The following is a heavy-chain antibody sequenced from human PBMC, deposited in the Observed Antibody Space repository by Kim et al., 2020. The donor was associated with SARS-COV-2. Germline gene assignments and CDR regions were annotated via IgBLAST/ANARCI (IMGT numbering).Heavy chain of an antibody. D-gene: IGHD2-21*02. CDR3: TSDLGDSCGGDCSSRV. CDR1: GFTFSNAW. Sequence: GGSLRLSCAASGFTFSNAWMNWVRQAPGKGLEWVGRIKSKINGGTTGYAAPVKGRLTISRDDSKNTLYLQMSSLKTEDTAVYYCTSDLGDSCGGDCSSRVWGLETTVTVSS. CDR2: IKSKINGGTT. J-gene: IGHJ6*02. V-gene: IGHV3-15*01.